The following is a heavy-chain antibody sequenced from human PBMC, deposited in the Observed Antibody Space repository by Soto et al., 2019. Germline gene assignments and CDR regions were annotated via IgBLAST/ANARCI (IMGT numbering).Heavy chain of an antibody. CDR2: IYYSGST. J-gene: IGHJ2*01. CDR1: GGSVSSGSYY. CDR3: AKTAHIAVADPIWYFDL. V-gene: IGHV4-61*01. Sequence: SETLSLTCTVSGGSVSSGSYYWSWIRQPPGKGLEWIGYIYYSGSTNYNPSLKSRVTISVDTSKNQFSLKLSSVTAADTAVYYCAKTAHIAVADPIWYFDLWGRGTLVTVSS. D-gene: IGHD6-19*01.